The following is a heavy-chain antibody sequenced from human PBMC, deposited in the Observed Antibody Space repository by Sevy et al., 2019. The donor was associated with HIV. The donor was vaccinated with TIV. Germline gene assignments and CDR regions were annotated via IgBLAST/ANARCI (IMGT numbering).Heavy chain of an antibody. Sequence: GGSLRLSCAASGFTFSSYAMSWVRQAPGKGLEWVSAISGSGGSTYYADSVKGRFTISRDNSKNTLYLQMNSLRAEDTAVYYCAKDRVVVTAMTDFDYWGQGTLVTVSS. V-gene: IGHV3-23*01. D-gene: IGHD2-21*02. CDR3: AKDRVVVTAMTDFDY. J-gene: IGHJ4*02. CDR1: GFTFSSYA. CDR2: ISGSGGST.